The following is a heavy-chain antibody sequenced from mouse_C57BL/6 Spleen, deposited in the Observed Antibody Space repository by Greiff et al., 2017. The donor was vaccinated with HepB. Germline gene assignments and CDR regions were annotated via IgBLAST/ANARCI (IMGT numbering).Heavy chain of an antibody. V-gene: IGHV1-52*01. Sequence: VQLQQPGAELVRPGSSVKLSCKASGYTFTSYWMHWVKQRPIQGLEWIGNIDPSDSETHYNQKFKDKATLTVDKSSSTAYMQLSSLTSEDSAVYYCARERIYPLDYWGQGTTLTVSS. CDR2: IDPSDSET. CDR1: GYTFTSYW. CDR3: ARERIYPLDY. J-gene: IGHJ2*01. D-gene: IGHD1-1*01.